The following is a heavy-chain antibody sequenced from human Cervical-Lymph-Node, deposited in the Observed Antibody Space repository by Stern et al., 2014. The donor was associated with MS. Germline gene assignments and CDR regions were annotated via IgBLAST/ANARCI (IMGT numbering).Heavy chain of an antibody. CDR2: IIPILGIT. V-gene: IGHV1-69*09. J-gene: IGHJ4*02. CDR1: GGTFSTYT. CDR3: AREETRHGDAYNWGDDS. D-gene: IGHD1-1*01. Sequence: VQLVESGAEVKKPGSSVKVSCKPSGGTFSTYTFSWVRQAPGQGLEWMGRIIPILGITNYAQRFQGRVTITADTSTTTAYMELSSLRSEDTAVYYCAREETRHGDAYNWGDDSWGQGTLVTVSS.